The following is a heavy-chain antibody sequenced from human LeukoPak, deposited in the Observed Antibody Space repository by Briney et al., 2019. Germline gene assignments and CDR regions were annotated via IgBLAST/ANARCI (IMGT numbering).Heavy chain of an antibody. J-gene: IGHJ4*02. CDR2: ISGSGGST. CDR3: AKDHDFWSGYFDY. V-gene: IGHV3-23*01. Sequence: GGSLRLSCAASGSTFSSYAMSWVRQAPGKGLEWVSAISGSGGSTYYADSVKGRFTISRDNSKNTLYLQMNSLRAEGTAVYYCAKDHDFWSGYFDYWGQGTLVTVSS. D-gene: IGHD3-3*01. CDR1: GSTFSSYA.